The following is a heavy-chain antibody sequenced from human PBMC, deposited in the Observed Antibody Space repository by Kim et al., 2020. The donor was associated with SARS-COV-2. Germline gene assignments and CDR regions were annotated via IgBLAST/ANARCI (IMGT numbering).Heavy chain of an antibody. J-gene: IGHJ5*02. Sequence: SETLSLTCTVSGGSISSNNYYCGWIRQPPGKGLEWIGSIYHSGSTYHNPSLKSRVTMSVDTSKNQFSLKLNSVTAADTAVYYCASQVSTVVSHWFDPWGQGTLVTVSS. CDR1: GGSISSNNYY. V-gene: IGHV4-39*01. CDR3: ASQVSTVVSHWFDP. D-gene: IGHD2-2*01. CDR2: IYHSGST.